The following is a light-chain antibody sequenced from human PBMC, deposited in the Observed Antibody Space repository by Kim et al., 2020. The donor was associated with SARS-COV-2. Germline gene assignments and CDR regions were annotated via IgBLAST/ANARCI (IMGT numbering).Light chain of an antibody. Sequence: EIVLTQSPGTLSLSPGERATLSCRAAQAVGGRYLAWFQQKPGQAPRLLIYGASTRATGVPDRFSGSGSGTDFTLTISRLEPEDCAVYYCQQYAGSPLTFGGGTKVDIK. CDR1: QAVGGRY. V-gene: IGKV3-20*01. CDR3: QQYAGSPLT. CDR2: GAS. J-gene: IGKJ4*01.